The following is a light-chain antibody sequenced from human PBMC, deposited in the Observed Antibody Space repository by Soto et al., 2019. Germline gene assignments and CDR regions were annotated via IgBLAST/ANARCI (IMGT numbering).Light chain of an antibody. V-gene: IGKV3-11*01. CDR2: DAS. Sequence: LVMTQSPGTLSLSPRERATLAGRASQRVNPHLAWYQHKGGQAPRLLIFDASHRATGIPTRFSGSGSGTDFTLTISSLETEDFAVYYCQQRSDRPTFGGGTKVDI. CDR3: QQRSDRPT. CDR1: QRVNPH. J-gene: IGKJ4*01.